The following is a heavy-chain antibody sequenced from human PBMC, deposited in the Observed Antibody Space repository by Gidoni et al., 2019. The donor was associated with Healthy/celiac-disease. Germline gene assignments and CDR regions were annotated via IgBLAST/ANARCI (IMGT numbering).Heavy chain of an antibody. V-gene: IGHV1-69*01. J-gene: IGHJ4*02. Sequence: HVQLVQSGAEVKTPGSSVQVSCKASGGTLSSSAISWVRQAPGQGLEWMGGIIPNFGTANYAEKFQGRVTMTAEESTRTAYIELGSLGSEDTAVYYCARVEGVGTVHYFDYWGQGTLVTVSS. CDR3: ARVEGVGTVHYFDY. D-gene: IGHD1-26*01. CDR2: IIPNFGTA. CDR1: GGTLSSSA.